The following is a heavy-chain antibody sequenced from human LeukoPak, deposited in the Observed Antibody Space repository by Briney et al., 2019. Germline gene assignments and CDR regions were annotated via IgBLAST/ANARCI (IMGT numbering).Heavy chain of an antibody. CDR3: ARPTSSGWYSH. V-gene: IGHV3-48*01. Sequence: GGSLRLSCAASGFTFSSYSMNWVRQAPGKGLEWVSYIIGSTIYYADSVKGRFTISRDNAKNSLYLQMNSLRAEDTAVYYCARPTSSGWYSHWGQGTMVTVSS. CDR1: GFTFSSYS. CDR2: IIGSTI. D-gene: IGHD6-19*01. J-gene: IGHJ3*01.